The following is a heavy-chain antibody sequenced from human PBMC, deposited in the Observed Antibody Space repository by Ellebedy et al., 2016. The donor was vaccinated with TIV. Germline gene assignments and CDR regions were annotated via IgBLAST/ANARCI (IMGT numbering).Heavy chain of an antibody. Sequence: GGSLRLXXAASGFTFTTYSMSWVRQAPGKGLEWVSSITSAGSSIYYSDSLKGRFTISRDNAKNSLYLQMNNLRVEDTAVYYCTRGYESGSYWWGPQGYWGQGTLVTVSS. CDR3: TRGYESGSYWWGPQGY. J-gene: IGHJ4*02. CDR1: GFTFTTYS. D-gene: IGHD3-10*01. CDR2: ITSAGSSI. V-gene: IGHV3-21*01.